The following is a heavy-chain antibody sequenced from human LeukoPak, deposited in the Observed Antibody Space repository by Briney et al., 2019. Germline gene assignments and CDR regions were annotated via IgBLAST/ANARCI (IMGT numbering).Heavy chain of an antibody. CDR1: GYTFTGYF. V-gene: IGHV1-2*02. Sequence: ASVKVSCKGSGYTFTGYFMHWVRQAPGQGLEWMGWINPNSGGTNYAQKLQGRVTMTRDTSISTAYMELSRLRSDDTAVYYCASNVYDFWSGYEPLYYYYYYMDVWGKGTTVTVSS. CDR2: INPNSGGT. J-gene: IGHJ6*03. CDR3: ASNVYDFWSGYEPLYYYYYYMDV. D-gene: IGHD3-3*01.